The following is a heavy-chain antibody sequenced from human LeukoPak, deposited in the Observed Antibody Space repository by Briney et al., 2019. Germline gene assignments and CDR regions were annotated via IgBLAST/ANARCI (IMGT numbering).Heavy chain of an antibody. J-gene: IGHJ4*02. D-gene: IGHD4-17*01. Sequence: ASVKVSCKASGYTFTGYYMHWVRQAPGQGLEWMGWINPNSGGTNYARKFQGRVTMTRDTSISTAYMELSRLRSDDTAVYYCARLATYDYGVIDYWGQGTLVTVSS. CDR1: GYTFTGYY. CDR3: ARLATYDYGVIDY. V-gene: IGHV1-2*02. CDR2: INPNSGGT.